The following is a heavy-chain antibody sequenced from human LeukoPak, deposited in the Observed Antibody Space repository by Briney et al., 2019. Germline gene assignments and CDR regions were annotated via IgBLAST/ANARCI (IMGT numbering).Heavy chain of an antibody. CDR2: IYTSVST. V-gene: IGHV4-4*07. CDR1: GGSISIYY. CDR3: ARDGKVSPAYYYYYMDV. Sequence: PPETLSPTCTVSGGSISIYYCSWIRQPAGKGLEWIGRIYTSVSTNYNPSLKSRVTMSLYTSTNQFSRKWSSVSAPDTAVDYCARDGKVSPAYYYYYMDVWGKGTTVTVS. D-gene: IGHD4-23*01. J-gene: IGHJ6*03.